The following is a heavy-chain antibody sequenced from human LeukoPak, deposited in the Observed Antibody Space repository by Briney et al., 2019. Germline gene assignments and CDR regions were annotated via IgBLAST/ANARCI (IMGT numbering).Heavy chain of an antibody. CDR2: TYSGSIT. CDR1: GFTVSTNY. V-gene: IGHV3-66*01. CDR3: ASDRINIPGRNENWFDP. J-gene: IGHJ5*02. Sequence: GRTLRLSCAASGFTVSTNYMSRVRQAASPELKGVSVTYSGSITYAADSVKGRFIVSRDNSKNTLYRQMNSLRAEDTAVYYCASDRINIPGRNENWFDPWGQGTLVTVSS. D-gene: IGHD2-2*02.